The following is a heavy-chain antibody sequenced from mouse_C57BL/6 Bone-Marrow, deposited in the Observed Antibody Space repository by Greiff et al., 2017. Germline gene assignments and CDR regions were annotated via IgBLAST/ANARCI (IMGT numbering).Heavy chain of an antibody. Sequence: VQLQQSGADLVRPGASVNFSCTASGFNIKADDMPWVKQRPEQGLEWVGWIYPENGDTEYASKFQGKATITADTSSSTAYLQLSSLTSEDTAVYFCNTIVTYRYFDVWGTGTTVTVSS. D-gene: IGHD2-5*01. V-gene: IGHV14-4*01. CDR2: IYPENGDT. CDR1: GFNIKADD. CDR3: NTIVTYRYFDV. J-gene: IGHJ1*03.